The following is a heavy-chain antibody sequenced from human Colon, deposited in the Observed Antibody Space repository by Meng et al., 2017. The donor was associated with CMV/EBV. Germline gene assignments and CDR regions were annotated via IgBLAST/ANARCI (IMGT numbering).Heavy chain of an antibody. CDR2: ISSDGSTE. J-gene: IGHJ4*02. V-gene: IGHV3-30*04. CDR3: ARNLAPYYFDS. CDR1: AFTFSTYS. Sequence: GGSLRLSCAASAFTFSTYSMHWVRQAPGKGLEWLGIISSDGSTEDYADSVRGRFTISRDNFNNTLFLQMTSLRPEDTAVYFCARNLAPYYFDSWGQGTLVTAPQ.